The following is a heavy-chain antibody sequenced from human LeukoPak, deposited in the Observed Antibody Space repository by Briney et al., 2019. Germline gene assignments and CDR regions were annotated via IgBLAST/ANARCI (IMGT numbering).Heavy chain of an antibody. CDR2: MHHSGRT. V-gene: IGHV4-4*02. J-gene: IGHJ5*02. Sequence: PSETLSLTCAISGASISSTDWWIWVRQPPGKGLEWIGEMHHSGRTNYNPSLKSRITISVDKSKNQVFLRLNSVAAADTALYYCARAQEGCSRASCYLEPWGQGTLVTVSS. CDR1: GASISSTDW. CDR3: ARAQEGCSRASCYLEP. D-gene: IGHD2-2*01.